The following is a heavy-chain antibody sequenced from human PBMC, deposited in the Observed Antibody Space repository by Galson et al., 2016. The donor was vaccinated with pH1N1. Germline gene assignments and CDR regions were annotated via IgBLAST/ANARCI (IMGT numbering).Heavy chain of an antibody. V-gene: IGHV3-23*01. D-gene: IGHD3-10*01. Sequence: SLRLSCAASGFTITSYAMHWVRLAPGKGLEWVSYISDSGGSTYYADSVKGRFTISRDTSKNTLYLQMNSLRAEDTALYYCAKDPARQLWFRGAFDVWGQGTKVIISS. CDR1: GFTITSYA. CDR2: ISDSGGST. CDR3: AKDPARQLWFRGAFDV. J-gene: IGHJ3*01.